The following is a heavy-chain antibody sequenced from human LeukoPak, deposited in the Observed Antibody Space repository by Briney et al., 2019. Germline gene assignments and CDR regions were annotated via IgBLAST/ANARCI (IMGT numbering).Heavy chain of an antibody. CDR1: GFTFSSYG. CDR2: ISYDGSNK. V-gene: IGHV3-30*03. Sequence: GGSLRLSCAASGFTFSSYGMHWVRQAPGKGLEWVAVISYDGSNKYYADSVKGRFTISRDNSKNTLYLQMNSLRAEDTAVYYCAIHPYFDYWGQGTLVTVSS. CDR3: AIHPYFDY. J-gene: IGHJ4*02.